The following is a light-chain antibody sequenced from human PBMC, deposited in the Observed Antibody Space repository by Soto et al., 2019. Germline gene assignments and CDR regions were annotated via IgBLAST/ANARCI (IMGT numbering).Light chain of an antibody. J-gene: IGKJ1*01. CDR2: DAS. CDR3: QQYNTYPWT. V-gene: IGKV1-5*01. Sequence: DMHVTQSPSTLSASVGDRVTFTSRASQSISSWLAWYQQKPGKAPKLLLYDASTLQSGVPSRFSGSGSGTDFTLTISRLHPDDFATYYRQQYNTYPWTFGQGTKVDIK. CDR1: QSISSW.